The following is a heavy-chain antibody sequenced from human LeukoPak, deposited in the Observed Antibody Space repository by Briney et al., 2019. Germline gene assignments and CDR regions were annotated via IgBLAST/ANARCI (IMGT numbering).Heavy chain of an antibody. CDR3: AREVNYYDSTAYSTFYFHYGMDV. V-gene: IGHV1-69*13. CDR2: IIPIFGTA. J-gene: IGHJ6*02. D-gene: IGHD3-22*01. CDR1: GGTFSNYP. Sequence: SVKVSCKASGGTFSNYPITWVRQAPGQGLEWRGGIIPIFGTANYAHKFQGRLTITADESTTTAYMELSSLRSGDTAVYYCAREVNYYDSTAYSTFYFHYGMDVWGQGTSVTVSS.